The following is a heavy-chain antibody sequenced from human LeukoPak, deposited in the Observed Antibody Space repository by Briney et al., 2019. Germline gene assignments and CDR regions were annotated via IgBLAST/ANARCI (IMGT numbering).Heavy chain of an antibody. CDR2: IRYDGSTK. CDR3: AKEGTIYSRGPYYFDY. J-gene: IGHJ4*02. D-gene: IGHD4-11*01. V-gene: IGHV3-30*02. CDR1: GFTFSSFG. Sequence: GGSLRLSCAASGFTFSSFGMHWVRQAPGKGLEWVAFIRYDGSTKHYADSVKGRFTFSRDNSKNTLYLQMNSLRAEDTAVYYCAKEGTIYSRGPYYFDYWGQGTLVTVSS.